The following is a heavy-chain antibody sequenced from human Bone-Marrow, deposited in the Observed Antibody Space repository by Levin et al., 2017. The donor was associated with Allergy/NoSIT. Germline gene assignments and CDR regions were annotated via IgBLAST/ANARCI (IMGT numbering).Heavy chain of an antibody. Sequence: GASVKVSCKASGYTFTNYFIHWVRQAPGQGLEWMGLINPRSGTTTYAQKFQGRVTMTRDTSTSTVYMELTSLRSEDTAVYSCARSIFYSNTYFDYWGQGTLVTVSS. CDR1: GYTFTNYF. V-gene: IGHV1-46*01. CDR2: INPRSGTT. CDR3: ARSIFYSNTYFDY. J-gene: IGHJ4*02. D-gene: IGHD4-11*01.